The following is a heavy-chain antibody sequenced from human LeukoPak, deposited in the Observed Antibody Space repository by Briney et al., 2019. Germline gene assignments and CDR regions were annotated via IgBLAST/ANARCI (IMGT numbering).Heavy chain of an antibody. V-gene: IGHV1-18*01. Sequence: ASVKVSCKASGYTFTSYGISWVRQAPGQGLEWMGWISAYNGNTNYAQKLQGRVTMTTDTSTSTAYMELRSLRSEDTAVYYCATSGGTGMVRGVIITTFDYWGQGTLVTVSS. J-gene: IGHJ4*02. D-gene: IGHD3-10*01. CDR1: GYTFTSYG. CDR2: ISAYNGNT. CDR3: ATSGGTGMVRGVIITTFDY.